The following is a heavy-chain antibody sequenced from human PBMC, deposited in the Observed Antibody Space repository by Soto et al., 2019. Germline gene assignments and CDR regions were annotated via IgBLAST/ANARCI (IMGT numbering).Heavy chain of an antibody. J-gene: IGHJ2*01. CDR1: GPSFSSYY. V-gene: IGHV4-59*01. CDR2: VYYIGST. D-gene: IGHD3-22*01. Sequence: QVQLQESGPGLVKPSETLSLTCTVSGPSFSSYYWSWIRQPPGKGLEWIGYVYYIGSTNYNPSLKSRVTISIDTSKNQFYLKLNSVTAADTAVYYCASDSGYTNSNFDLWGLGSLVTVSS. CDR3: ASDSGYTNSNFDL.